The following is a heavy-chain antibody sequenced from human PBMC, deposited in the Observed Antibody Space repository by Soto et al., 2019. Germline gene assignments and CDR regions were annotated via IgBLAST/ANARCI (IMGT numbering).Heavy chain of an antibody. V-gene: IGHV1-69*01. D-gene: IGHD5-12*01. CDR2: IIPIFGTA. Sequence: LKVSCTASGGTFSSCAISWVRHAPGRRIEWIGGIIPIFGTATYAQKFQGRVTITADDCTRTAYMELNSLRSEDTAVYYCVLVDDIVATAPWGQGTLGTVSS. CDR3: VLVDDIVATAP. CDR1: GGTFSSCA. J-gene: IGHJ5*02.